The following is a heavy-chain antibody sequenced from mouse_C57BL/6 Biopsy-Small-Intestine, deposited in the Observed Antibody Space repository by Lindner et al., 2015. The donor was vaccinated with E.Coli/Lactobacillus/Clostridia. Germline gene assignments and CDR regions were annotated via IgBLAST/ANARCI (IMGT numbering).Heavy chain of an antibody. CDR2: ILPGSGRT. Sequence: VQLQESGTELMKPGASVKLSCKATGYTFTGYRIEWVKQRPGRGLEWIGEILPGSGRTNYNEKFKGKATLTADTSSNTAYMQLSSLTTEDSAIYYCARSWNWYFDVWGTGTTVTVSS. CDR1: GYTFTGYR. J-gene: IGHJ1*03. CDR3: ARSWNWYFDV. V-gene: IGHV1-9*01.